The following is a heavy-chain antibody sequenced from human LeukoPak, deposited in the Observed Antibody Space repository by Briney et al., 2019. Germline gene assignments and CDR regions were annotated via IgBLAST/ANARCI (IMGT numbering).Heavy chain of an antibody. CDR2: IWSDGSHK. J-gene: IGHJ3*02. V-gene: IGHV3-33*07. CDR1: GFNFDAFF. D-gene: IGHD6-13*01. Sequence: GGSLRLSCAASGFNFDAFFLSWVRQAPGEGLEWVAVIWSDGSHKYYADSMKGRFTISRDNSKNMVYLQMDSLRVEDTAVYYCVSAAGAFDMWGQGTLVTVSS. CDR3: VSAAGAFDM.